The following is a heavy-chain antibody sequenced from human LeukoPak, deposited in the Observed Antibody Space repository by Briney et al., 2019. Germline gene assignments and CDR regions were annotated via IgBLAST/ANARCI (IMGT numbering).Heavy chain of an antibody. D-gene: IGHD3-10*01. V-gene: IGHV3-7*01. J-gene: IGHJ4*02. CDR1: GFTFSSYW. CDR3: ARDSGDRTVDY. Sequence: PGGSLRLSCSASGFTFSSYWMSWVRQAPGKGLEWVANINQDGSVKYHVDSVKGRFTISRDNARNSLYLQMNSLRAEDTAVYYCARDSGDRTVDYWGQGTLVTVSS. CDR2: INQDGSVK.